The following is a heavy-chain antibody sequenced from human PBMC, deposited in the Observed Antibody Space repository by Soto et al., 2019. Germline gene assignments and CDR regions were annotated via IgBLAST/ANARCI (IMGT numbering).Heavy chain of an antibody. D-gene: IGHD6-13*01. CDR1: GYTFTGYY. CDR2: INPNSGGT. J-gene: IGHJ4*02. CDR3: ARDLGDSSSYFDY. V-gene: IGHV1-2*04. Sequence: ASVKVSCKASGYTFTGYYMHWVRQAPGQGLEWMGWINPNSGGTNYAQKFQGWVTMTRDTSISTAYMELSRLRSDDTAVYYCARDLGDSSSYFDYWGQGTLVTVSS.